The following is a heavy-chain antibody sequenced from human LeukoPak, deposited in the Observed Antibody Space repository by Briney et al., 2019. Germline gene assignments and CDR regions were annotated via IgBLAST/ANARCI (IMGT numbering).Heavy chain of an antibody. V-gene: IGHV4-59*01. Sequence: SETLSLTCTVSGGSISSYYWSWVRQPPGKGLGWIGYIYYSGSTNYNPSLKSRVTISVDTSKNQFSLKLSSVTAADTAVYYCAAGNYGMDVWGQGTTVTVSS. CDR1: GGSISSYY. CDR3: AAGNYGMDV. CDR2: IYYSGST. J-gene: IGHJ6*02.